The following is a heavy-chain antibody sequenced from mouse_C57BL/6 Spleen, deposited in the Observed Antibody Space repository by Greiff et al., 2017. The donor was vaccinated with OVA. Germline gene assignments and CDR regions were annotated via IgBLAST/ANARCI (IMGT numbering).Heavy chain of an antibody. CDR3: ARGGLRVLGDY. Sequence: VQLKESGAELVKPGASVKISCKASGYAFSSYWMNWVKQRPGKGLEWIGQIYPGDGDTNYNGKFKGKATRTADKSSSTAYMQLSSLASEDSAVYFCARGGLRVLGDYWGQGTTLTVSS. CDR1: GYAFSSYW. V-gene: IGHV1-80*01. CDR2: IYPGDGDT. D-gene: IGHD2-4*01. J-gene: IGHJ2*01.